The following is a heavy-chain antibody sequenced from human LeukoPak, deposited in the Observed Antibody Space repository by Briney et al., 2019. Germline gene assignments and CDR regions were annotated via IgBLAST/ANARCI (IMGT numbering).Heavy chain of an antibody. V-gene: IGHV3-7*01. CDR1: GFTFTQYW. Sequence: GGSLRLSCVASGFTFTQYWMTWVRQAPGKGLEWVARLHPDGSERNYVGSVEGRFTVFGDNAKSSLFLQMHCLRVEDTAVYYCARGGYSFDYLGQGTLVTAPS. D-gene: IGHD5-12*01. CDR3: ARGGYSFDY. CDR2: LHPDGSER. J-gene: IGHJ4*02.